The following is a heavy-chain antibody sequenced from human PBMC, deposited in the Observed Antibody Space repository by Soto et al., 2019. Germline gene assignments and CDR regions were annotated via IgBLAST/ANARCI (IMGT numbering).Heavy chain of an antibody. J-gene: IGHJ5*02. V-gene: IGHV3-48*03. CDR1: GFTFSSYE. CDR3: ARGAWFDP. Sequence: GGSLRLSCAGSGFTFSSYEMNWVRQAPGKGLEWVSYISSSGRTVYYADSVKGRFTISRDDAKNSLYLQMNSLRGEDTAVYYCARGAWFDPWGQGTLVTVPQ. CDR2: ISSSGRTV.